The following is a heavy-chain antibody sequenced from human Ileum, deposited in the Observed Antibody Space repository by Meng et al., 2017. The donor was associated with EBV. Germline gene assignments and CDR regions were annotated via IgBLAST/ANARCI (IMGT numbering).Heavy chain of an antibody. CDR2: IYYSEST. D-gene: IGHD3-22*01. CDR3: SRNVPGTSAYYD. J-gene: IGHJ4*02. CDR1: GYSISSTSW. V-gene: IGHV4-28*01. Sequence: QLPMRLSRRRPPEPSHTPSLICAASGYSISSTSWCCWIRQPPRKGLEWIGYIYYSESTSYNPSLKRRVSISVATSKNQFSLNLNSVTAVDTAVYYCSRNVPGTSAYYDWGQGTLVTVSS.